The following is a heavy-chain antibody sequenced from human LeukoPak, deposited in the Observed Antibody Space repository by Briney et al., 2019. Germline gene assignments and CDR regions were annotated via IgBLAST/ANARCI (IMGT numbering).Heavy chain of an antibody. Sequence: GASVKVSCKASGYTFTSYAMNWVRQAPGQGLEWMGWINTNTGNPTYAQGFTGRFVFSLDTSVSTAYLQISSLKAEDTAVYYCARGDNVLRFLEWLPNWFDPWGQGTLVTVSS. CDR2: INTNTGNP. D-gene: IGHD3-3*01. V-gene: IGHV7-4-1*02. J-gene: IGHJ5*02. CDR3: ARGDNVLRFLEWLPNWFDP. CDR1: GYTFTSYA.